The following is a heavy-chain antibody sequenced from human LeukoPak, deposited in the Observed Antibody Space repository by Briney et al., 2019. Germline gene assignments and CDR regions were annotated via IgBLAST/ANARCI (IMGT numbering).Heavy chain of an antibody. D-gene: IGHD5-18*01. V-gene: IGHV4-39*07. CDR2: ISYSGST. CDR1: GGSISSDNYY. CDR3: ARREIQLKGTD. J-gene: IGHJ4*02. Sequence: KPSETLSLTCTVSGGSISSDNYYWGWIRQSPGKGLEWIGSISYSGSTYYNPSLKSRVTISVDTSKNQFSLKLSSVTAADTAVYYCARREIQLKGTDWGQGTLVTVSS.